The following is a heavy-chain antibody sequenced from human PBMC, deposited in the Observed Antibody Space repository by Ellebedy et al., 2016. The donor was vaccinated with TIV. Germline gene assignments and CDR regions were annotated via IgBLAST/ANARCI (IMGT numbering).Heavy chain of an antibody. CDR3: AKDRSKEVQWLDDPFDI. D-gene: IGHD6-19*01. V-gene: IGHV3-30-3*01. CDR1: GFSFRTYA. CDR2: ISYDGSNK. J-gene: IGHJ3*02. Sequence: GGSLRLXCAVSGFSFRTYAMHWVRQAPGKGLEWVAVISYDGSNKYYADSVKGRFTISRDNSKNTLFLQMTSLRPEDTAVYFCAKDRSKEVQWLDDPFDIWGRGTMVTVSS.